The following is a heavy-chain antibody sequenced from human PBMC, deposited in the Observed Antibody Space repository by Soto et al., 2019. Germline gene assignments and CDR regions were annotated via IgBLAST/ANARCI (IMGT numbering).Heavy chain of an antibody. Sequence: RGESLKISCKGSGHSFTSYWIGWVRQMPGKGLECMGIIYPGDSDTRYSPSFQGQVTISADKSISTAYLQWSSLKASDTAMYYCAGGGVRGVITRTRDYYGMDVWGQGTTVTVSS. V-gene: IGHV5-51*01. CDR2: IYPGDSDT. CDR3: AGGGVRGVITRTRDYYGMDV. CDR1: GHSFTSYW. D-gene: IGHD3-10*01. J-gene: IGHJ6*02.